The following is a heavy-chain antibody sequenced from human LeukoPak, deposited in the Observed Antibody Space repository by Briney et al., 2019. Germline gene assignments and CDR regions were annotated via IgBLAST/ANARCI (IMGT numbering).Heavy chain of an antibody. Sequence: PSETLSLTCTVSGGSISSYYCSWIRQPPGKGLEWIGYIYYSGSTNYNPSLKSRVTISVDTSKNQFSLKLSSVTAADTAVYYCARGWYYDSSNSNAFDIWGQGTMVTVSS. D-gene: IGHD3-22*01. V-gene: IGHV4-59*01. J-gene: IGHJ3*02. CDR3: ARGWYYDSSNSNAFDI. CDR2: IYYSGST. CDR1: GGSISSYY.